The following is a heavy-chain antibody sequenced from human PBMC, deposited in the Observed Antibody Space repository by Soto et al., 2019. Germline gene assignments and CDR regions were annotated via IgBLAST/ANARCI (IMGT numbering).Heavy chain of an antibody. J-gene: IGHJ4*02. CDR1: GFTFSSYA. D-gene: IGHD6-19*01. V-gene: IGHV3-64*01. CDR3: ARVNNRNSGWSPFDY. CDR2: ISSNGGST. Sequence: GGSLRLSCAASGFTFSSYAMHWVRQAPGKGLEYVSAISSNGGSTYYANSVKGRFTISRDNSKNTLYLQMGSLRAEDMAVYYCARVNNRNSGWSPFDYWGQGTLVTVS.